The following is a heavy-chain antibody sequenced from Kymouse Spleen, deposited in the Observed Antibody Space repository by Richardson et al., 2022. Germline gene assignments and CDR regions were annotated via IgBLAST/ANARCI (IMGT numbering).Heavy chain of an antibody. CDR3: ARGRIAAPDYGMDV. V-gene: IGHV4-34*01. Sequence: QVQLQQWGAGLLKPSETLSLTCAVYGGSFSGYYWSWIRQPPGKGLEWIGEINHSGSTNYNPSLKSRVTISVDTSKNQFSLKLSSVTAADTAVYYCARGRIAAPDYGMDVWGQGTTVTVSS. D-gene: IGHD6-6*01. CDR2: INHSGST. CDR1: GGSFSGYY. J-gene: IGHJ6*02.